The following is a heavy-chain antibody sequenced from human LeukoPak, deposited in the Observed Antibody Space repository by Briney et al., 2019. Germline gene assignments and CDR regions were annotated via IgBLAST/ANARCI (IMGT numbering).Heavy chain of an antibody. Sequence: PGGSLRLSCAASGFAFNTYAMHWVRQAPGLGLEWVALIWHDGSHKFYSNSVRGQFTISRDNSKNTVSLQMNNLRPEDTAVYYCAREIFGSGSYPGFWGQGTLVTVSS. D-gene: IGHD3-10*01. CDR3: AREIFGSGSYPGF. V-gene: IGHV3-33*01. J-gene: IGHJ4*02. CDR1: GFAFNTYA. CDR2: IWHDGSHK.